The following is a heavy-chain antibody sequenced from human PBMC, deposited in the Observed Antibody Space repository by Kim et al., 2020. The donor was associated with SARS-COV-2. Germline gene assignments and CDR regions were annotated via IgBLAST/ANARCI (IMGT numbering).Heavy chain of an antibody. Sequence: GGSLRLSCVASGFTFRSYWMHWVRQVPGKGLVWVSRISSDGNTTTYADSVKGRFTISRDNANNTLYLQTNSLRADDTAVYYCTREERGVGSVSRYFDEWGQGTLVTVSA. CDR2: ISSDGNTT. D-gene: IGHD3-10*01. CDR1: GFTFRSYW. V-gene: IGHV3-74*01. CDR3: TREERGVGSVSRYFDE. J-gene: IGHJ4*02.